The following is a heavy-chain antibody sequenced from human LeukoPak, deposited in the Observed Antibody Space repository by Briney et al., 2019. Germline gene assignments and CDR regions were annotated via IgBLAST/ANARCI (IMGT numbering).Heavy chain of an antibody. CDR2: IYYSGST. CDR1: GGSISSYY. D-gene: IGHD2-15*01. J-gene: IGHJ3*02. CDR3: ARRSGGYCSGGSCYSKYAFDI. V-gene: IGHV4-59*08. Sequence: SGTLSLTCTISGGSISSYYWSWIRQPPGKGLEWIGYIYYSGSTNYNPSLKSRVTISVDTSKNQFSLKLSSVTAADTAVYYCARRSGGYCSGGSCYSKYAFDIWGQGTMVTVSS.